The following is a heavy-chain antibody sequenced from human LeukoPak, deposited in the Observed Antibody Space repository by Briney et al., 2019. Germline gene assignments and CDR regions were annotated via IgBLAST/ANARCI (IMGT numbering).Heavy chain of an antibody. CDR1: GYSISSGYH. J-gene: IGHJ5*01. CDR3: ARAWYSSTWRGNWFDS. D-gene: IGHD6-13*01. V-gene: IGHV4-38-2*02. Sequence: PSETLSLTCNVSGYSISSGYHWGWIRQPPGKGLEDIGSIFQSGSTYYNPSLKSRVTISIDTSKNQFSLKLNSLSAADTAVYYCARAWYSSTWRGNWFDSWGQGILVTVSS. CDR2: IFQSGST.